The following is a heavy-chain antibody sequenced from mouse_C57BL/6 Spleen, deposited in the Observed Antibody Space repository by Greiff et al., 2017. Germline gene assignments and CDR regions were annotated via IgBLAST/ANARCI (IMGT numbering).Heavy chain of an antibody. V-gene: IGHV1-52*01. Sequence: QVQLQQPGAELVRPGSSVKLSCKASGYNFTSYWMHWVKQRPIQGLEWSGNIDPSDSETHYNQKFKDKATLTVDKSSSTAYIQLSSLTSEDSAVYYCARGPMDYWGQGTSGTVSS. CDR2: IDPSDSET. CDR1: GYNFTSYW. J-gene: IGHJ4*01. CDR3: ARGPMDY.